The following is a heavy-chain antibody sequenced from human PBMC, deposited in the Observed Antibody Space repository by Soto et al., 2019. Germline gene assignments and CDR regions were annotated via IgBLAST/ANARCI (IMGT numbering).Heavy chain of an antibody. J-gene: IGHJ6*02. V-gene: IGHV6-1*01. CDR1: GDSVSSNSAA. CDR3: ARESGSGSYYYYYGMDV. D-gene: IGHD3-10*01. CDR2: TYYRSKWYN. Sequence: SPTLSLTCAISGDSVSSNSAAWNWIRQSPSRGLEWLGRTYYRSKWYNDYAVSVKSRITINPDTSKNQFSLQLNSVTPEDTAVYYCARESGSGSYYYYYGMDVWGQGTTVTVSS.